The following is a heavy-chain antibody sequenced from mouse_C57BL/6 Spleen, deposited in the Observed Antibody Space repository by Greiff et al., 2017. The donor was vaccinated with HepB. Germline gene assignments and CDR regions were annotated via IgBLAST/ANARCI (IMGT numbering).Heavy chain of an antibody. J-gene: IGHJ3*01. V-gene: IGHV3-6*01. CDR3: ARAYYSNFCFAY. CDR1: GYSITSGYY. CDR2: ISYDGSN. D-gene: IGHD2-5*01. Sequence: ESGPGLVKPSQSLSLTCSVTGYSITSGYYWNWIRQFPGNKLEWMGYISYDGSNNYNPSLKNRISITRDTSKNQFFLKLNSVTTEDTATYYCARAYYSNFCFAYWGQGTLVTVSA.